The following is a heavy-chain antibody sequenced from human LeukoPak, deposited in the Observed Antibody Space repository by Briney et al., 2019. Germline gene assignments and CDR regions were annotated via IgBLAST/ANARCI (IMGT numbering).Heavy chain of an antibody. J-gene: IGHJ6*03. V-gene: IGHV3-33*06. CDR3: AKSRPRQTTHYMDV. D-gene: IGHD4-17*01. Sequence: PGRSLRLSCAASGFTFSSYGMHWVRQAPGKGLEWVAVIWYDGSNKYYADSVKGRFTISRDNSKNTLYLQMSSLRAEDTAVYYCAKSRPRQTTHYMDVWGKGTTVTVSS. CDR2: IWYDGSNK. CDR1: GFTFSSYG.